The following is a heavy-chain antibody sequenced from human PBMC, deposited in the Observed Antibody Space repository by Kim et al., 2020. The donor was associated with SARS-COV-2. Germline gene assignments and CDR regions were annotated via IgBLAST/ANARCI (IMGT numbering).Heavy chain of an antibody. CDR1: GFTFSSYA. D-gene: IGHD3-16*01. V-gene: IGHV3-30-3*01. Sequence: GGSLRLSCAASGFTFSSYAMHWVRQAPGKGLEWVAVISYDGSNKYYADSVKGRFTISRDNSKNTLYLQMNSLRAEDTAVYYCARDAYQLSEEYGMDVWGQGTTVTVSS. J-gene: IGHJ6*02. CDR3: ARDAYQLSEEYGMDV. CDR2: ISYDGSNK.